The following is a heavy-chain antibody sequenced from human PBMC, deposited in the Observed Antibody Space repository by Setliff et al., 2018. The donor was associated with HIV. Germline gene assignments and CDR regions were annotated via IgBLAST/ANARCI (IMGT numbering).Heavy chain of an antibody. Sequence: SETLSLTCTVSGYSISSGYYWGWIRQPPGKGLEWIGSIYHSGITYYNSSLKSRVTISVDTSKNQFSLQLTSVTAADTAVYYCARHRDGGTYPLDYWGQGTLVTVSS. CDR1: GYSISSGYY. D-gene: IGHD1-26*01. CDR3: ARHRDGGTYPLDY. CDR2: IYHSGIT. V-gene: IGHV4-38-2*02. J-gene: IGHJ4*02.